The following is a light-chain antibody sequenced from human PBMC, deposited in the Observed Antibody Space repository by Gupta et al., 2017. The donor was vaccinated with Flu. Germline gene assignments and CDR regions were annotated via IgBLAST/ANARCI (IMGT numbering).Light chain of an antibody. Sequence: SVLTPPPSASETPGQRVTISCSGSTSNIGGNTVTWYQQVPGTAPKLLIHSSHQRPSGVPDRFSGSKSGTSASLAISGLQSEDEADYYCAAWDDSLNGLVFGGGTKLTVL. CDR3: AAWDDSLNGLV. J-gene: IGLJ3*02. V-gene: IGLV1-44*01. CDR2: SSH. CDR1: TSNIGGNT.